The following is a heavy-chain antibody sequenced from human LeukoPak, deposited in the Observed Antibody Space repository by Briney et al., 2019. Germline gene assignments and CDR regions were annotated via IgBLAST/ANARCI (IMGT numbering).Heavy chain of an antibody. CDR2: IGGSGGST. J-gene: IGHJ4*02. CDR3: AKVCGYSVDPFDY. D-gene: IGHD6-13*01. CDR1: GFTFSSYA. V-gene: IGHV3-23*01. Sequence: GGSLRLSCAASGFTFSSYAMSWVRQAPGKGLEWVSAIGGSGGSTYYADSVKGRFTISRDNPKNTLYLQVNSLRAEDTAVYYCAKVCGYSVDPFDYWGQGTLVTVSS.